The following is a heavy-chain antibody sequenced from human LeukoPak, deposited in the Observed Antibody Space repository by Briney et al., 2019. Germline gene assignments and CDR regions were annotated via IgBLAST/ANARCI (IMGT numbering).Heavy chain of an antibody. J-gene: IGHJ4*02. Sequence: PSETLSLTCAVSGGSISSSNWWSWVRQPPGKGLEWIGEIYHSGSTNYNPSLKSRVTISVDKSKNQFSLKLSSVTAADTAVYYCARSHYDSSGSPIFGLGVDYWGQGTLVTVSS. CDR3: ARSHYDSSGSPIFGLGVDY. CDR2: IYHSGST. V-gene: IGHV4-4*02. CDR1: GGSISSSNW. D-gene: IGHD3-22*01.